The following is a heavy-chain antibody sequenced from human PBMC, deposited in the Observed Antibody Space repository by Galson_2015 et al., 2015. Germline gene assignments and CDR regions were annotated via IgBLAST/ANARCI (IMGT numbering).Heavy chain of an antibody. CDR2: IYWDDDK. V-gene: IGHV2-5*02. D-gene: IGHD2-21*02. J-gene: IGHJ4*02. Sequence: PALVKPTQTLTLTCTFSGFSLSTSGVGVGWIRQPPGKALEWLALIYWDDDKRYSPSLKNRLSIIKDTSRNQVVLIMTNMDPVDTATYYCASCGGDCCHLRFWGYWGQGTLVTVSS. CDR3: ASCGGDCCHLRFWGY. CDR1: GFSLSTSGVG.